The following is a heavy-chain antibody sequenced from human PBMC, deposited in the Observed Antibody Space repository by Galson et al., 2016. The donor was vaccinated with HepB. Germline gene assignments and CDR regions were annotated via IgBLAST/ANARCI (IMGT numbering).Heavy chain of an antibody. V-gene: IGHV4-39*07. CDR2: MYNDGNN. Sequence: SETLSLTCTVSGDSLSSSTYYWGWIRQPPGKGLDWIATMYNDGNNYRNPSLKRRVSISLDTNENQFSLQLRSVTAADTAVYFCVRGSAAYFDYWGQGSLVTVSS. CDR1: GDSLSSSTYY. J-gene: IGHJ4*02. D-gene: IGHD3-10*01. CDR3: VRGSAAYFDY.